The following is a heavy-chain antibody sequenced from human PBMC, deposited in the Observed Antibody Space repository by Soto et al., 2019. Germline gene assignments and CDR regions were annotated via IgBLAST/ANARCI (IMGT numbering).Heavy chain of an antibody. D-gene: IGHD3-3*01. CDR2: ISYDGSNK. V-gene: IGHV3-30*18. J-gene: IGHJ4*02. Sequence: QVQLVESGGGVVQPGRSLRLSCAASGFTFSSYGMHWVRQAPGKGLEWVAVISYDGSNKYYADSVKGRFTISRDNSKNTLYLQMNRLRAEDTAVYYCAKEGNTIFGVVNLSPGNYFDYWGQGTLVTVSS. CDR1: GFTFSSYG. CDR3: AKEGNTIFGVVNLSPGNYFDY.